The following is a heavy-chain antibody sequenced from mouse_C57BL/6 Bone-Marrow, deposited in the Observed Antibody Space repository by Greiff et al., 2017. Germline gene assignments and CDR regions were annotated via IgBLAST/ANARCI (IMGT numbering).Heavy chain of an antibody. J-gene: IGHJ2*01. CDR1: GYTFTSYW. Sequence: QVQLKQSGAELVKPGASVKLSCKASGYTFTSYWMHWVKQRPGQGLEWIGMIHPNSGSTNYNEKFKSKATLTVDKSSSTAYMQLSSLTSEDSAVXYCARKKYGNSYYFDDWGQGTTLTVSS. D-gene: IGHD2-1*01. V-gene: IGHV1-64*01. CDR2: IHPNSGST. CDR3: ARKKYGNSYYFDD.